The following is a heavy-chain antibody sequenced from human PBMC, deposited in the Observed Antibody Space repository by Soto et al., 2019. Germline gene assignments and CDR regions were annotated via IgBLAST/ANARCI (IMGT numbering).Heavy chain of an antibody. CDR1: GFPFSNAW. Sequence: GGSLRLSCASSGFPFSNAWMNWVRQAPGKGLEWVGRIKSKTDGGTTDYAAPVKGRFTISRDDSKNTLYLQMNSLKTEDTAVYYCTTAYGSGSFIPYYYGMDVWGQGTTVTVSS. J-gene: IGHJ6*02. V-gene: IGHV3-15*07. CDR3: TTAYGSGSFIPYYYGMDV. CDR2: IKSKTDGGTT. D-gene: IGHD3-10*01.